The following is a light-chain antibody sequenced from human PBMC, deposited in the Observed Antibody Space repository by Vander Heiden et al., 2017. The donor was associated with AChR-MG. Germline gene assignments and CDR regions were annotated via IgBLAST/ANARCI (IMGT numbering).Light chain of an antibody. CDR2: RAS. Sequence: DIQMTQSPSTLSASVGDRISITCRASQSVSDWLTWYQQKPGRAPKFLIYRASSLASGVSSRFSGSGFGTEFTLTISNLQPDDAATYYCHQHSGDASFGQGTKVEVK. CDR3: HQHSGDAS. CDR1: QSVSDW. J-gene: IGKJ2*01. V-gene: IGKV1-5*03.